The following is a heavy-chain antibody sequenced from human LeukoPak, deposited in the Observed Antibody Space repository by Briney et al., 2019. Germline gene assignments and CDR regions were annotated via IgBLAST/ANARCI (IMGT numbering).Heavy chain of an antibody. CDR2: ISGSGAIT. V-gene: IGHV3-23*01. Sequence: GGSLRLSCAASGFTFSTYAMTWVRQAPGKGLEWVSGISGSGAITYYADSVKGRFTISRDNSRNTLYLQMNSLKSEDMAVYFCAESRGDADMLYWFDPWGQGTLVTVSS. CDR1: GFTFSTYA. D-gene: IGHD3-16*01. CDR3: AESRGDADMLYWFDP. J-gene: IGHJ5*02.